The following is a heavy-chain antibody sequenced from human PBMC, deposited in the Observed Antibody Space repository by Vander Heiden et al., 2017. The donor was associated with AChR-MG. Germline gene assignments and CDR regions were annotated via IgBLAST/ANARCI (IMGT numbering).Heavy chain of an antibody. CDR2: INHSGST. Sequence: QVQLQQWGAGLLKPSETLSLTCAVHGGSFSAYYGSWIRQPPGKGLEWIGEINHSGSTNYNPSLKSRVTISVDTSKNQFSLKLSSVTAADTAVYYCAGPLPGLDYWGQGTLVTVSS. CDR3: AGPLPGLDY. CDR1: GGSFSAYY. V-gene: IGHV4-34*01. J-gene: IGHJ4*02.